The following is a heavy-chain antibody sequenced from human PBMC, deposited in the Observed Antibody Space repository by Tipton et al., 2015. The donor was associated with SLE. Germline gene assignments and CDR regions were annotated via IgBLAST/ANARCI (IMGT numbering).Heavy chain of an antibody. CDR3: ATARGVTTGWYFDL. J-gene: IGHJ2*01. V-gene: IGHV3-15*01. CDR2: IKSKTDGGTT. D-gene: IGHD4-17*01. CDR1: GFTFSNAW. Sequence: SLRLSCAASGFTFSNAWMSWVRQAPGKGLEWVGRIKSKTDGGTTDYAAPVKGRFTISRDDSKNTLYLQMNSLKTEDTAVYYCATARGVTTGWYFDLWGRGTLVTVSS.